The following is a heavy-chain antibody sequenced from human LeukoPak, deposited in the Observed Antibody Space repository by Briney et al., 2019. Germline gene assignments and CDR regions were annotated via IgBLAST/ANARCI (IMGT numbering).Heavy chain of an antibody. CDR1: GFTFSSHD. CDR2: ITTATSSYI. Sequence: PGGSLRLSCAASGFTFSSHDMNWVRQAPGKGLEWVSSITTATSSYIYYGDSVKGRFTISRDDAKNSLYLQMDSLRAEDTAVYYCARDYGGPHYFDYWGQGTLVTVSS. D-gene: IGHD2-15*01. CDR3: ARDYGGPHYFDY. V-gene: IGHV3-21*01. J-gene: IGHJ4*02.